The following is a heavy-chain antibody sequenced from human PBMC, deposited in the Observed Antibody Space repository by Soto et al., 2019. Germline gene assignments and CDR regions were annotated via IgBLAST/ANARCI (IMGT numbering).Heavy chain of an antibody. J-gene: IGHJ6*02. CDR3: ARETGAYDFWSGYYIRVHLTSLYYYHYGMDV. D-gene: IGHD3-3*01. Sequence: GGSLRLSCAASGFTFSSYAMHWVRQAPGKGLEWVAVISYDGSNKYYADSVKGRFTISRDNSKNTLYLQMNSLRAEDTAVYYCARETGAYDFWSGYYIRVHLTSLYYYHYGMDVWGQGTTVTVSS. V-gene: IGHV3-30-3*01. CDR2: ISYDGSNK. CDR1: GFTFSSYA.